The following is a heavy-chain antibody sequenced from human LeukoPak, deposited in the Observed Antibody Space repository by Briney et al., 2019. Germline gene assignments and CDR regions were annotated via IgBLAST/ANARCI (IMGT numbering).Heavy chain of an antibody. Sequence: PGGSLRLSCSASGFTFSSYWMSWVRQAPGTGLEWVANMKQDGSEKYYVDSVKGRFTISRDNAEKSLYLQMNSLRVEDTAVYYCARDDGMRTVDYWGQGTLVTVSS. D-gene: IGHD1-14*01. V-gene: IGHV3-7*01. J-gene: IGHJ4*02. CDR2: MKQDGSEK. CDR3: ARDDGMRTVDY. CDR1: GFTFSSYW.